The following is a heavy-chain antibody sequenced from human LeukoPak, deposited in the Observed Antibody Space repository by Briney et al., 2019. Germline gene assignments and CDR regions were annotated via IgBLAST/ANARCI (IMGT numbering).Heavy chain of an antibody. V-gene: IGHV3-30*02. J-gene: IGHJ5*02. CDR1: GFTFSSYG. CDR3: AKGGVPAAIRWFDP. Sequence: QPGGSLRLSCAASGFTFSSYGMHWVRQAPGKGLEWVAFIRYDGSNKYYADSVKGRFTISRDNSKNTLYLQMNSLRAEDTAVHYCAKGGVPAAIRWFDPWGQGTLVTVSS. D-gene: IGHD2-2*02. CDR2: IRYDGSNK.